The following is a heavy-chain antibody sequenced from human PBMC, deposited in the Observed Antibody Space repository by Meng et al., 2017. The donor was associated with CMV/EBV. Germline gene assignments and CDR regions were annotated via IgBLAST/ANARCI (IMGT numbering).Heavy chain of an antibody. V-gene: IGHV3-23*01. CDR3: AKGRSIEAPGTRYFDC. D-gene: IGHD6-13*01. CDR2: ISDSGGIT. J-gene: IGHJ4*02. Sequence: GESLKISRAASEFTFSSYAMNWVRQAPGKGLEWVSIISDSGGITYYADSVEGRFTISRDNSKNTLYLQMNSLRAEDTAVYYCAKGRSIEAPGTRYFDCWGQGTLVTVSS. CDR1: EFTFSSYA.